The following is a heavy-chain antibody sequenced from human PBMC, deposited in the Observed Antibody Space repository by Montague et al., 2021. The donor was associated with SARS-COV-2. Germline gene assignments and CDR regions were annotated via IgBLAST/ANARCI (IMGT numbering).Heavy chain of an antibody. D-gene: IGHD2-2*01. CDR1: GGSFCNYS. Sequence: SETLSLTCAVCGGSFCNYSWIRQPPGKGLEWIGEINHSGSTNYNPSLKSRVTISVDTSKNQSSLKLSSVTAADTAVYYCTREGYQVLWSDYYYYGMDVWGQGTTVTVSS. J-gene: IGHJ6*02. CDR3: TREGYQVLWSDYYYYGMDV. V-gene: IGHV4-34*01. CDR2: INHSGST.